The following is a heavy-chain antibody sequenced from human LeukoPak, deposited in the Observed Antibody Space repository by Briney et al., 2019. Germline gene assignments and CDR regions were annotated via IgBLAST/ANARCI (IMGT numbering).Heavy chain of an antibody. CDR3: ARDSRRRYGESRDY. D-gene: IGHD5-18*01. V-gene: IGHV4-39*07. Sequence: PSETLSLTCTVSGGSISSSSYYWGWIRQPPGKGLEWIGSIYYSGSTYYNPSLKSRVTISVDTSKNQFSLKLSSVTAADTAVNYCARDSRRRYGESRDYWGQGTLVTVSS. CDR1: GGSISSSSYY. J-gene: IGHJ4*02. CDR2: IYYSGST.